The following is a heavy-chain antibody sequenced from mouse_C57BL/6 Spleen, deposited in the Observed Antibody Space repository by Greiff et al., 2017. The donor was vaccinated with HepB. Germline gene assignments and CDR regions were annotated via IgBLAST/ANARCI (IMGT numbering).Heavy chain of an antibody. CDR1: GYTFTSYW. D-gene: IGHD2-3*01. V-gene: IGHV1-59*01. CDR2: IDPSDSYT. Sequence: QVQLQQPGAELVRPGTSVTLSCKASGYTFTSYWMHWVKQRPGQGLEWIGVIDPSDSYTNYNQKFEGKATLTVDTSSSTAYMQLSSLTSEDSAVYYCARWLLRTGMDYWGQGTSVTVSS. J-gene: IGHJ4*01. CDR3: ARWLLRTGMDY.